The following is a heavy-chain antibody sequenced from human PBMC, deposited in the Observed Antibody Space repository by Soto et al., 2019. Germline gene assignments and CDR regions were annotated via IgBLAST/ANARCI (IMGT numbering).Heavy chain of an antibody. J-gene: IGHJ4*01. D-gene: IGHD3-10*01. Sequence: GGSLRLSCSASGFAFSTYAMTWVRQAPGKGLEWVSSISDSGGTTFYADSVKGRFTVSRANSKNTLYLQMNSLRAEDTALYYCAKELSYNSGRPFDYWGNGTPVTVSS. CDR2: ISDSGGTT. CDR1: GFAFSTYA. V-gene: IGHV3-23*01. CDR3: AKELSYNSGRPFDY.